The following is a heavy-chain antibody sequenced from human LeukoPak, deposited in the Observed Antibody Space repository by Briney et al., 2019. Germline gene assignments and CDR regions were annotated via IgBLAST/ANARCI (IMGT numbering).Heavy chain of an antibody. CDR2: IDPSDSYT. D-gene: IGHD2-2*02. CDR3: ARHPRGRLIVVVPAAIDY. Sequence: GESLKISCKGSGYSFTSYWISWVRQMPGKGLEWMGRIDPSDSYTNYSPSFQGHVTISADKSISTAYLQWSSLKASDTAMYCCARHPRGRLIVVVPAAIDYWGQGTLVTVSS. CDR1: GYSFTSYW. J-gene: IGHJ4*02. V-gene: IGHV5-10-1*01.